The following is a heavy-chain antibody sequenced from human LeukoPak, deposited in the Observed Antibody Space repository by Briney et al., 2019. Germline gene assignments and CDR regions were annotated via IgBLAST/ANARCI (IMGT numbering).Heavy chain of an antibody. Sequence: GESLKISCKGSGYSFTSYWIGWVRQMPGKGLEWMGIIYPGDSDTRYSPSFQGQVTISADKSISTAYLQWSSLKAPDTAMYYCARGPMVRGVIIDYWGQGTLVTVSS. J-gene: IGHJ4*02. D-gene: IGHD3-10*01. CDR3: ARGPMVRGVIIDY. V-gene: IGHV5-51*01. CDR2: IYPGDSDT. CDR1: GYSFTSYW.